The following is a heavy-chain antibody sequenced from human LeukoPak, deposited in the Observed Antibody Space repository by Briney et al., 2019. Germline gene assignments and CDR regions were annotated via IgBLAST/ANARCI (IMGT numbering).Heavy chain of an antibody. Sequence: ASVKVSCKASGYTFTGYYMHWVRQAPGQGLEWMGWINPYSGGTNYAQKFQGRVTMTTDTSISTAYMELSRLRSDDTAVYYCAREEQTVCGVELFDYWGQGTLVTVSS. D-gene: IGHD3-3*01. CDR3: AREEQTVCGVELFDY. CDR1: GYTFTGYY. J-gene: IGHJ4*02. CDR2: INPYSGGT. V-gene: IGHV1-2*02.